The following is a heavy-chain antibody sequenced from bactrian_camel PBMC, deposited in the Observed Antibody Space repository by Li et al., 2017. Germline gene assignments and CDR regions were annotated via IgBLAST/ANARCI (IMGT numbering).Heavy chain of an antibody. CDR2: IYTDGSGP. D-gene: IGHD3*01. Sequence: HVQLVESGGGLVQPGGSLRLSCAASGFTFSSYYMSWVRQAPGKGLEWVSSIYTDGSGPYYTESVKGRLTMSSDNAKNTVYLQVNSLKSEDTALYHCVMASGGWFGFWDYWGQGTQVTVS. J-gene: IGHJ4*01. CDR3: VMASGGWFGFWDY. CDR1: GFTFSSYY. V-gene: IGHV3S5*01.